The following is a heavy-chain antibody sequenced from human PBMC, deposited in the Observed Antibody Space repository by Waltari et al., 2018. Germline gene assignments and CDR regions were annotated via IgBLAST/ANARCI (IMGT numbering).Heavy chain of an antibody. CDR2: IGHDGTNK. D-gene: IGHD7-27*01. CDR3: ARWGTNGVVDH. V-gene: IGHV3-33*01. J-gene: IGHJ4*02. Sequence: QVQLVESGGGVVQPGRSLRLSCAASGFSFSTYGMNWVRQAPGKGLEGVAVIGHDGTNKFYGDYVKGRFTISRDDSKNTVYLEMNSLRAEDSAVYYCARWGTNGVVDHWGQGTLVTVSS. CDR1: GFSFSTYG.